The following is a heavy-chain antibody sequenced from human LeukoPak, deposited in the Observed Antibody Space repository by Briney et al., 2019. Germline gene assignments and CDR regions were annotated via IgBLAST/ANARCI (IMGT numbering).Heavy chain of an antibody. CDR1: GFTFSDYY. CDR3: ARGPGIAAAGTFYYYGMDV. D-gene: IGHD6-13*01. J-gene: IGHJ6*02. V-gene: IGHV3-11*01. Sequence: GGSLRLSCAASGFTFSDYYMSWIRQAPGKGLEWVSYISSSCNTKYYADSVKGRLTISRENAKNSLYLQMNSLRAEDTAVYYCARGPGIAAAGTFYYYGMDVWGQGTTVTVSS. CDR2: ISSSCNTK.